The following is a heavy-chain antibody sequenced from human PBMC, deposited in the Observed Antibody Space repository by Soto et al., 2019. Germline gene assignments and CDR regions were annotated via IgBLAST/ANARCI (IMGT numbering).Heavy chain of an antibody. CDR2: ISYDGSNK. V-gene: IGHV3-30*18. CDR3: AKDRLSVVVTAIPDY. D-gene: IGHD2-21*02. Sequence: GGSLRLSCAASGFAFSSYGMHWVRQAPGKGLEWVAVISYDGSNKYYADSVKGRFTISRDNSKNTLYLQMNSLRAEDTAVYYCAKDRLSVVVTAIPDYWGQGTLVTVSS. CDR1: GFAFSSYG. J-gene: IGHJ4*02.